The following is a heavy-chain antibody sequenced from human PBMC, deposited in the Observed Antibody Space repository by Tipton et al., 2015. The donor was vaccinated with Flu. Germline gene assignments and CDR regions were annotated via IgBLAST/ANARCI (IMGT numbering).Heavy chain of an antibody. D-gene: IGHD6-6*01. CDR3: ASYSSSYFDY. V-gene: IGHV4-61*02. J-gene: IGHJ4*02. CDR2: GSTSGTT. CDR1: GGSVTSGSYY. Sequence: TLSLTCTVSGGSVTSGSYYWNWIRQPAGKGLEWIGRGSTSGTTNYNPSLQSRVTISVDTSKNQFSLRLISVTAADTAVYYCASYSSSYFDYWGQGTLVTVSS.